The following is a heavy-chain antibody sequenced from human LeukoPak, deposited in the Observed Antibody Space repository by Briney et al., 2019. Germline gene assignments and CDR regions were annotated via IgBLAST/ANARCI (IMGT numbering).Heavy chain of an antibody. Sequence: GGSLRLSCAASGFTFRSFAMNWVRQAPGKGLECVSAISGGGDFTKYADSVKGRFTISRDKSKSTLYLQMNSLRAEDTAVYYCAKSVFDSSGDPYMDVWGKGTTVTISS. D-gene: IGHD3-22*01. J-gene: IGHJ6*03. CDR3: AKSVFDSSGDPYMDV. CDR2: ISGGGDFT. CDR1: GFTFRSFA. V-gene: IGHV3-23*01.